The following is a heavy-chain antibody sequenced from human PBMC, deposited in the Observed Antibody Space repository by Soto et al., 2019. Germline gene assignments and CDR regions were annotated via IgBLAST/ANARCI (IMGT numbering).Heavy chain of an antibody. D-gene: IGHD2-15*01. CDR1: GFTLSSYG. J-gene: IGHJ6*02. CDR3: AKDPYCSGGSCYYAMDV. CDR2: ISYDGSNK. V-gene: IGHV3-30*18. Sequence: GGSLRLSCAASGFTLSSYGMHWVRQAPGKGLEWVAFISYDGSNKYYADSVKGRFTISRDNSKNTLDLQINSLRAEDTAVYYCAKDPYCSGGSCYYAMDVWGQGTTVTVSS.